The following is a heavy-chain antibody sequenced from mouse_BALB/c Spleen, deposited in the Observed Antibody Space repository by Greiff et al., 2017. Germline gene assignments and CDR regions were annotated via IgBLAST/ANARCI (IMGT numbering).Heavy chain of an antibody. V-gene: IGHV1-7*01. CDR2: INPSTGYT. CDR1: GYTFTSYW. D-gene: IGHD2-1*01. J-gene: IGHJ4*01. CDR3: ARGGNYLLDY. Sequence: QVHVKQSGAELAKPGASVKMSCKASGYTFTSYWMHWVKQRPGQGLEWIGYINPSTGYTEYNQKFKDKATLTADKSSSTAYMQLSSLTSEDSAVYYCARGGNYLLDYWGQGTSVTVSS.